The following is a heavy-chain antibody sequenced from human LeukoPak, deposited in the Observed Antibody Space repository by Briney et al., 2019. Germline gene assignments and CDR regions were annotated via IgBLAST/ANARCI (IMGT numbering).Heavy chain of an antibody. Sequence: PGGSLRLSCAASGFTFSSYWMSWVRQAPGKGLEWVANIKQDGSEKYYVDSVKGRFTISRGNAKNSLYLQMNSLRAEDTAVYYCARVGYDFWSGYYPLYYYYYYMDGWGKGTTVTVSS. J-gene: IGHJ6*03. V-gene: IGHV3-7*01. CDR3: ARVGYDFWSGYYPLYYYYYYMDG. CDR2: IKQDGSEK. D-gene: IGHD3-3*01. CDR1: GFTFSSYW.